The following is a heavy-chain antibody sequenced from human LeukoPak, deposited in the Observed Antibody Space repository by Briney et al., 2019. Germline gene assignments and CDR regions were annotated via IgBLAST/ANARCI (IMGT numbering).Heavy chain of an antibody. CDR3: ARGPYCGGDCSAYYFDY. V-gene: IGHV4-34*01. Sequence: SETPSLTCAVYGGSFSGYYWSWIRQPPGKGLEWIGEINHSGSTNYNPSLKSRVTISVDTSKNQFSLKLSSVTAADTAVYYCARGPYCGGDCSAYYFDYWGQGTLVTVSS. CDR2: INHSGST. J-gene: IGHJ4*02. CDR1: GGSFSGYY. D-gene: IGHD2-21*02.